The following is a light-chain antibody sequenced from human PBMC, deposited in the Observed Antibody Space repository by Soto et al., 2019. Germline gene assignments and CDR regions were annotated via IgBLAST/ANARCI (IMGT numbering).Light chain of an antibody. Sequence: QSALTQPPSVSGAPGQRVTISCTGSSSNIGANYDVHWYRLVPGTAPKLLISGNNNRPSGVPDRFSVSKSGTSASLAIAGLQAEDEADYHCQSYDNGLSHVVFGGGTKVTVL. CDR3: QSYDNGLSHVV. CDR1: SSNIGANYD. V-gene: IGLV1-40*01. J-gene: IGLJ2*01. CDR2: GNN.